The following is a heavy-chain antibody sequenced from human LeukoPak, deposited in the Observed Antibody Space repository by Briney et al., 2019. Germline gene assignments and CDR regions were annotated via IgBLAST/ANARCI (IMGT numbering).Heavy chain of an antibody. CDR2: IKQDGSEK. CDR1: GFTFRSYW. Sequence: GGSLRLSCAASGFTFRSYWMSWVRQAPGKGLEWVANIKQDGSEKYYVDSMKGRFTISRDNAKNSLYLQMNSLRAEDTAVYYCARGLESAVSFDYWGQGTLATVSS. V-gene: IGHV3-7*01. CDR3: ARGLESAVSFDY. J-gene: IGHJ4*02.